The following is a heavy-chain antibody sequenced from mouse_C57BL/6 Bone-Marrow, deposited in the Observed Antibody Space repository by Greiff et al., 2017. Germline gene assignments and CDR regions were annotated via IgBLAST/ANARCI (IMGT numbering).Heavy chain of an antibody. J-gene: IGHJ2*01. V-gene: IGHV14-4*01. CDR2: IDPENGDT. D-gene: IGHD2-4*01. Sequence: VQLQQSGAELARPGASVKLSCTASGFNIKDDYMHWVKQRPEQGLEWIGWIDPENGDTEYASKFQGKATITADTSSNTAYLQLSSLTSEDTAVYYCTTGIYYDYDEGDYWGQGTTLTVSS. CDR3: TTGIYYDYDEGDY. CDR1: GFNIKDDY.